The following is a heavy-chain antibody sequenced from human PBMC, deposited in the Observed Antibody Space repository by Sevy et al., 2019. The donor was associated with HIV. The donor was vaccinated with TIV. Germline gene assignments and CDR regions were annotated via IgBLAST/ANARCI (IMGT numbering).Heavy chain of an antibody. CDR3: TRGATGTTAPYYFDY. CDR1: GFTFGDYA. D-gene: IGHD1-1*01. J-gene: IGHJ4*02. CDR2: IRSKAYGGTT. V-gene: IGHV3-49*03. Sequence: GGSLRLSCTASGFTFGDYAMSWFRQAPGKGLEWVGFIRSKAYGGTTEYAASVKGRFTISRDDSKSIAYLQMNSLKTDDTAVYYCTRGATGTTAPYYFDYWGQGTLVTVSS.